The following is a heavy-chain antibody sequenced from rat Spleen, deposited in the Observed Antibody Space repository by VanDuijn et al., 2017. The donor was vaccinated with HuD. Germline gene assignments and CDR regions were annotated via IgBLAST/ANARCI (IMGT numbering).Heavy chain of an antibody. D-gene: IGHD1-9*01. CDR2: MWYDGDT. Sequence: QVQLKESGPGLVQPSETLSLSCTVSGFSLTKHSISWVRQPSGKGPEWMGRMWYDGDTAYSSVLKSRLSISRDTSKNQDFLKMDSLQTDDTGTYYCTKETMGVTPLIDYWGQGVMVTVSS. CDR1: GFSLTKHS. V-gene: IGHV2-63*01. J-gene: IGHJ2*01. CDR3: TKETMGVTPLIDY.